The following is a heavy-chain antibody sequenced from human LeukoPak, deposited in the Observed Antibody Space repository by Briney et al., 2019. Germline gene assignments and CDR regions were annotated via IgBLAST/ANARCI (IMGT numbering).Heavy chain of an antibody. J-gene: IGHJ4*02. V-gene: IGHV3-21*01. CDR2: ISSSSSYI. CDR1: GFTFSSYS. CDR3: ARKEGGWLVPLVSGSPIGY. Sequence: PGGSLRLSCAASGFTFSSYSMNWVRQAPGKGLEWVSSISSSSSYIYYADSVKGRFTISRDNAKNSLYLQMNSLRAEDTAVYYCARKEGGWLVPLVSGSPIGYWGQGTLVTVSS. D-gene: IGHD6-19*01.